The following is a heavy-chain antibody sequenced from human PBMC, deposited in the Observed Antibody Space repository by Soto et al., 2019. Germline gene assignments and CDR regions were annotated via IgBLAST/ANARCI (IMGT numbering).Heavy chain of an antibody. J-gene: IGHJ2*01. V-gene: IGHV2-5*02. D-gene: IGHD1-26*01. Sequence: QITLNESGPTLEKPTQTLTLTCTFSGFSLGTYGVGVGWIRQPPGKALEWLALIYWDDDKRYSPSLKSRLTITKDTSKRQVFLTLTNMDPVDTATYYCAHRGGGIVDWYFDLWGRGTPVIVSS. CDR2: IYWDDDK. CDR1: GFSLGTYGVG. CDR3: AHRGGGIVDWYFDL.